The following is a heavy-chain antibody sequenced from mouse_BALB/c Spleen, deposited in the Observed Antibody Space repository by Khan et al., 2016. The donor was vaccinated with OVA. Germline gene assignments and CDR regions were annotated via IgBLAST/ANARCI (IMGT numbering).Heavy chain of an antibody. CDR2: ISSGGDYT. Sequence: EVKLLESGGDLVKPGGSLKLSCAASGFSFSSYSMSWVRQTPDKRLEWVATISSGGDYTYYPDIVKGRFTISRDNAKNTLYLKMSSLKSEDTAMYYCASHLTGSFTYWGQGTLVTVSA. J-gene: IGHJ3*01. V-gene: IGHV5-6*01. CDR1: GFSFSSYS. CDR3: ASHLTGSFTY. D-gene: IGHD4-1*01.